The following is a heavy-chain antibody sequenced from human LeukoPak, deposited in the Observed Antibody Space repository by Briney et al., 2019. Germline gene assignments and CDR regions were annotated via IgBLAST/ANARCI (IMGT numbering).Heavy chain of an antibody. D-gene: IGHD2-15*01. CDR2: ISAYNDNT. J-gene: IGHJ3*02. CDR1: GYTFTNNG. Sequence: ASVKVSCKASGYTFTNNGISWMRQAPGQGLDWMGWISAYNDNTNNAQKFQGRVTMTTDTSTSTAYMELRSLRSDDTAVYYCARDMGYCSGGSCPHNAFDIWGQGTMVTVS. V-gene: IGHV1-18*01. CDR3: ARDMGYCSGGSCPHNAFDI.